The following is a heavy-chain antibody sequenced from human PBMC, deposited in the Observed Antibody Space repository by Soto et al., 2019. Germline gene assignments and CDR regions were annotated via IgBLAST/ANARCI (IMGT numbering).Heavy chain of an antibody. V-gene: IGHV1-58*01. CDR2: IVVGSGNT. D-gene: IGHD3-10*01. CDR3: AARTYYYGSGSYYSPHFDY. J-gene: IGHJ4*02. Sequence: QMQLVQSGPEVKKPGTSVKVSCKASGFTFTSSVVQWVRQARGQRLEWIGWIVVGSGNTNYAQKFQERVTITRDMSTSTAYMELSSLRSEDTAVYYCAARTYYYGSGSYYSPHFDYWGQGTLVTVSS. CDR1: GFTFTSSV.